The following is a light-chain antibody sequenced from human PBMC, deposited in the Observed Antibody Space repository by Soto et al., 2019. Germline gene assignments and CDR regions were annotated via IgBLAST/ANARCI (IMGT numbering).Light chain of an antibody. CDR3: HRYTCPWT. CDR1: QSISSW. V-gene: IGKV1-5*03. Sequence: DIQMTQSPSTLSSSVGDRVTVSCRASQSISSWLDWYQQKPGKAPKLLIYNASSIESGVPSRFSGCGSGTEFTLTISSLQPDDFASYYYHRYTCPWTFGQGTKVEVK. J-gene: IGKJ1*01. CDR2: NAS.